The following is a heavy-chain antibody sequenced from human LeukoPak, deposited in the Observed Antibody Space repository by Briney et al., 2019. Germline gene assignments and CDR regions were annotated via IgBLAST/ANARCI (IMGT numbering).Heavy chain of an antibody. CDR1: GGSISSSSYY. V-gene: IGHV4-39*07. Sequence: SETLSLTCTISGGSISSSSYYWGWIRQPPGKGLEWIGSIYYSGSTYYNPSLKSRVTISVDTSKNQFSLKLNSVTAADTAVYYCAGGDTMIRGLFGYWGQGTLVTVSS. CDR2: IYYSGST. D-gene: IGHD3-10*01. CDR3: AGGDTMIRGLFGY. J-gene: IGHJ4*02.